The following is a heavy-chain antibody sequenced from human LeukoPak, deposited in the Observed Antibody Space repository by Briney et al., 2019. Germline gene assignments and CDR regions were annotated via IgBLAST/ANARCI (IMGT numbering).Heavy chain of an antibody. J-gene: IGHJ4*02. D-gene: IGHD2-2*01. Sequence: GGSLRLSCAASGFTFSSYAMGWVRQAPGKGLEWVSAISGSGGSTYYADSVKGRFTISRDNSKNTLYLQMNSLRAEDTAVYYCAKGLYCSSTSCYSPYYFDYWGQGTLVTVSS. CDR1: GFTFSSYA. CDR3: AKGLYCSSTSCYSPYYFDY. V-gene: IGHV3-23*01. CDR2: ISGSGGST.